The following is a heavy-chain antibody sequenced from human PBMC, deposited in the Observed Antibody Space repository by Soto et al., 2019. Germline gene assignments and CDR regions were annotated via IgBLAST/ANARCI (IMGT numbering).Heavy chain of an antibody. CDR2: ISGSGGST. CDR1: GFTFSSYA. CDR3: AKDIVVVAAATYSAFDP. J-gene: IGHJ5*02. D-gene: IGHD2-15*01. Sequence: GGSLRLSCAASGFTFSSYAMSWVRQAPGKGLEWVSAISGSGGSTYYADSVKGRFTISRDNSKNTLYLQMNSLRAEDTAVYYCAKDIVVVAAATYSAFDPWGQGTLVTVSS. V-gene: IGHV3-23*01.